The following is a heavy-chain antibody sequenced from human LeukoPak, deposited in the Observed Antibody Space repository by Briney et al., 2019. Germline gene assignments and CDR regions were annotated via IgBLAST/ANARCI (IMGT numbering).Heavy chain of an antibody. CDR1: GFTFSSYA. Sequence: GGPLRLSCAASGFTFSSYAMHWVRQAPGKGLEWVAVISYDGSNKYYADSVKGRFTISRDNAKNTLYLQMSSLRAEDSAVYSCVRVTNYHNVDVWGQGTTVTVSS. V-gene: IGHV3-30-3*01. CDR2: ISYDGSNK. D-gene: IGHD1-7*01. CDR3: VRVTNYHNVDV. J-gene: IGHJ6*02.